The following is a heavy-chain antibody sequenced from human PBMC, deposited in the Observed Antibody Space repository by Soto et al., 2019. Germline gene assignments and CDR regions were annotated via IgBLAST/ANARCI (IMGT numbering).Heavy chain of an antibody. Sequence: QIQLVESAGDVVQPGRSLRLSCAASGFNFGFFGMHWVRQAPGKGLEWVAFISGDGINTHYADSVRGRFTLSRDYSKKTMYLQMDTLREDDTALYYCARGNLSFDFDSWGQGTLVTVSS. D-gene: IGHD3-10*01. CDR2: ISGDGINT. CDR3: ARGNLSFDFDS. V-gene: IGHV3-30*03. J-gene: IGHJ4*02. CDR1: GFNFGFFG.